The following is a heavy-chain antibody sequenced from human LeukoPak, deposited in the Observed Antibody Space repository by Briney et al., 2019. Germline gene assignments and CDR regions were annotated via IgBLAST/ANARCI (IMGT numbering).Heavy chain of an antibody. CDR3: GRMWASSSPYFDY. CDR1: GYTFTNFY. J-gene: IGHJ4*02. CDR2: INPSGGST. Sequence: ASVKVSCKASGYTFTNFYMQWVRQAPGQGLEWMGIINPSGGSTSYAQKFQGRLTMTRDTSTSTVYMELSSLRSDDTAVYYCGRMWASSSPYFDYWGQGTLVTVSS. V-gene: IGHV1-46*01. D-gene: IGHD6-6*01.